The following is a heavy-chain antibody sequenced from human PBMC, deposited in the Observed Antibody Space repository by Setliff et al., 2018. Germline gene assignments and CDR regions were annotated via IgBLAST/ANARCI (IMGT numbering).Heavy chain of an antibody. J-gene: IGHJ4*02. CDR1: GYSFTNYY. CDR2: INPSGGST. Sequence: ASVKVSCKASGYSFTNYYIHWVQQAPGQGLEWVGIINPSGGSTSYAQKFQGRVTMTRDTSTSTVYMELSSLRSEDTAVYYRAKSGDYSNRGHFDCWGQGTLVTVSS. CDR3: AKSGDYSNRGHFDC. D-gene: IGHD4-4*01. V-gene: IGHV1-46*03.